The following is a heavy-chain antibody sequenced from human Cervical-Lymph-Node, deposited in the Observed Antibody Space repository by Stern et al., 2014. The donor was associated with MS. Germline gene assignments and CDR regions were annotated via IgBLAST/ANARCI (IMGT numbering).Heavy chain of an antibody. D-gene: IGHD1-26*01. Sequence: VQLVESGAEVKKPGASVKVSCKASGYTFTSYYMHWVRQAPGQGLEWLGIINPSGGSTSYAQKFQGRVTMTRDTSTSTVYMELSSLRSEDTAVYYCARVGWELLDAFDIWGQGTMVTVSS. J-gene: IGHJ3*02. CDR1: GYTFTSYY. CDR2: INPSGGST. CDR3: ARVGWELLDAFDI. V-gene: IGHV1-46*01.